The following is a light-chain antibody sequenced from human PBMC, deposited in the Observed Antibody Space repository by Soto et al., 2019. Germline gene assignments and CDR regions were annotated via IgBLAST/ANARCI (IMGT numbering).Light chain of an antibody. J-gene: IGKJ1*01. CDR2: GVS. CDR1: QSVNSGY. CDR3: HQYGFSPAT. Sequence: EIVLTQSPDTLSLAPGERATLSCRASQSVNSGYIAWYRQKRGQAPKLLIFGVSTRATGIPDRFRGSGSGTDFTLTISRLEPEDFAVYFCHQYGFSPATFGQVTTVDVK. V-gene: IGKV3-20*01.